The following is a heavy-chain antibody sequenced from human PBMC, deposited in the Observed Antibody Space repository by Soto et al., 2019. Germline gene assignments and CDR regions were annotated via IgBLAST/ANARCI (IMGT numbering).Heavy chain of an antibody. D-gene: IGHD2-15*01. Sequence: QVQLQESGPGLVKPSQTLSLSCPVSGGSITDSAFYWSWLRQPPGKGLECIGRIYYSGDTFYSPTPESRLNVSVDTSENQFSLNLPSVTAADTAVYYCARALNVVGFYFGTVAFDYWGQGALVIVSS. CDR1: GGSITDSAFY. J-gene: IGHJ4*02. V-gene: IGHV4-30-4*01. CDR2: IYYSGDT. CDR3: ARALNVVGFYFGTVAFDY.